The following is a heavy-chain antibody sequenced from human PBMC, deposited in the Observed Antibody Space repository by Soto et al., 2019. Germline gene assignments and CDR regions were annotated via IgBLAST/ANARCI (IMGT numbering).Heavy chain of an antibody. Sequence: QITLKESGPTLVKPTQTLTLTCTFSGFSLSTSGVGVGWIRQPPGKALEWLALIYWDDDKRYSPSLKSRLTITKDTSKNQVVLTMTNMDPVDTATYYCAHRQTPFHDYGDLRFNWFDPWGQGTLVTVYS. CDR2: IYWDDDK. V-gene: IGHV2-5*02. CDR1: GFSLSTSGVG. D-gene: IGHD4-17*01. CDR3: AHRQTPFHDYGDLRFNWFDP. J-gene: IGHJ5*02.